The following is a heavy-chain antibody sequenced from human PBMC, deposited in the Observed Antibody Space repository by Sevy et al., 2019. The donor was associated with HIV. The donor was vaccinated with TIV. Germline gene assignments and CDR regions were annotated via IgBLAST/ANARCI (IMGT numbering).Heavy chain of an antibody. Sequence: GGSLRLSCAASGFTFDEYGMHWVRQAPGKGLEWVSGINWNSGNIGYADSLKGRFTISGENAKDSLYLQMNSLRAEDTALYYCAKDSSIEGGIAAVGTGNFDFWGQGTLVTVSS. V-gene: IGHV3-9*01. CDR1: GFTFDEYG. D-gene: IGHD6-13*01. J-gene: IGHJ4*02. CDR3: AKDSSIEGGIAAVGTGNFDF. CDR2: INWNSGNI.